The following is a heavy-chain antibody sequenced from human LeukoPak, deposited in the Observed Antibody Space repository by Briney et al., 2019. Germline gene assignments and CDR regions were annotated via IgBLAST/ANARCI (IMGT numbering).Heavy chain of an antibody. J-gene: IGHJ4*02. V-gene: IGHV5-51*01. CDR1: GYSFTNHW. Sequence: GESLKISCKGSGYSFTNHWIAWVRQLPGKGLEWMGSNYPGDSDTRYSPSFQGQVTISADKSTSTAYLQWSSLRASDTAMYYCARPNYYAASAFDFWGQGTLVTVSS. CDR3: ARPNYYAASAFDF. CDR2: NYPGDSDT. D-gene: IGHD3-10*01.